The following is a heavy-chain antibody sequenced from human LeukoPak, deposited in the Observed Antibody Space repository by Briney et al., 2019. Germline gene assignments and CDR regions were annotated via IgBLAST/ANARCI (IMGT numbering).Heavy chain of an antibody. CDR3: ARDKSLQDV. J-gene: IGHJ6*04. CDR2: ISSSSSYI. Sequence: GGSLRLSCAASGFTFTTYSTNWARQAPGKGLEWVSSISSSSSYIYYADSVKGRFTISRDNAKNSLYLQMNSLRAEDTAVYYCARDKSLQDVWGKGTTVTVSS. CDR1: GFTFTTYS. V-gene: IGHV3-21*01.